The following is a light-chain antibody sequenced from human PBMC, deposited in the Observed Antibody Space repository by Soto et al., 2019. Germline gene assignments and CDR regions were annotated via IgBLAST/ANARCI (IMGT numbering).Light chain of an antibody. CDR3: QSYDTSNPLV. CDR2: EDN. J-gene: IGLJ3*02. Sequence: NFMLTQPHSVSESPGKTVTISCTRSSGSIGSSYVQWYQQRPGRSPTTVIFEDNQRPTGVPVRFSGSIDSSSNSASLVISGLRTEDEADYYCQSYDTSNPLVFGVGTKLTVL. V-gene: IGLV6-57*01. CDR1: SGSIGSSY.